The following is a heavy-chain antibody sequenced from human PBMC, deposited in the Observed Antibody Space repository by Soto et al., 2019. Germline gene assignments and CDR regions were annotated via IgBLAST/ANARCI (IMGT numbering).Heavy chain of an antibody. J-gene: IGHJ3*02. D-gene: IGHD4-17*01. V-gene: IGHV4-39*01. CDR3: AIGGDYGAFDI. Sequence: SETLSLTCTVSGGSISSSSYYWGWIRQPPGKGLEWIGSIYYSGSTYYNPSLKSRVTISVDTSKNQFSLKLSSVTAADTAVYYCAIGGDYGAFDIWGQGTMVTVSS. CDR1: GGSISSSSYY. CDR2: IYYSGST.